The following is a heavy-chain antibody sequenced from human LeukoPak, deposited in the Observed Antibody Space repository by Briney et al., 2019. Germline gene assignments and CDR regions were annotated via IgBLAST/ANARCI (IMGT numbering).Heavy chain of an antibody. J-gene: IGHJ4*02. CDR1: GLTFSNYE. CDR3: AREMTGYNGYEYFDY. V-gene: IGHV3-48*03. CDR2: ISSSGTTK. D-gene: IGHD5-12*01. Sequence: PGGSLRLSCATSGLTFSNYEMNWFGQAPGKGLEWVSYISSSGTTKYYADSVKGRFTISRDNAKNSLFLQMNSLRDEDTAVYYCAREMTGYNGYEYFDYWGQGTLVTVFS.